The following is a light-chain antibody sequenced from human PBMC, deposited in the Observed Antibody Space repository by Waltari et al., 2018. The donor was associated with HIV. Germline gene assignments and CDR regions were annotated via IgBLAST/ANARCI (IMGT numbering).Light chain of an antibody. CDR2: TAS. V-gene: IGKV1-5*03. CDR3: QHYNSYSFP. CDR1: PGISTW. J-gene: IGKJ3*01. Sequence: DIQMTQSPYTLSASVGDRVTIPCRASPGISTWLACYQQNPGKAPIPLLYTASSLESGVPSMFSGSESETESSLSIRSLQPDVFAIYYCQHYNSYSFPFGPGTTVGIK.